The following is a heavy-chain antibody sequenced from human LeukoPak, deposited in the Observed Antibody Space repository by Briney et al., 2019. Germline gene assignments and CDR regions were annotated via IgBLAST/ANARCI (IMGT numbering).Heavy chain of an antibody. V-gene: IGHV4-59*01. CDR2: VYYTGST. CDR3: ARISSSNWYNERGAFDV. CDR1: GGSISSYY. Sequence: TSETLSLTCTVSGGSISSYYWSWVRQPPGKGLEWIGFVYYTGSTNYSPSLKSRVTISVDTSNNQFSLKLRSVTAADTAVYYCARISSSNWYNERGAFDVWGQGTMVTVSS. J-gene: IGHJ3*01. D-gene: IGHD6-13*01.